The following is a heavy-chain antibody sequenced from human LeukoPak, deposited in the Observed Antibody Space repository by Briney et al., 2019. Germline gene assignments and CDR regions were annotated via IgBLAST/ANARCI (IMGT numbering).Heavy chain of an antibody. V-gene: IGHV1-18*01. Sequence: ASVKVSCKASGYNFINYGINWVRQAPGQGLEWMGWISPYNDNTNHAQNLQGRVTMTTDASTNTAYMELRSLRSDDTAVYYCARHAGSSSYYCYMDVWGQGTTVTVSS. D-gene: IGHD3-10*01. CDR2: ISPYNDNT. CDR1: GYNFINYG. J-gene: IGHJ6*03. CDR3: ARHAGSSSYYCYMDV.